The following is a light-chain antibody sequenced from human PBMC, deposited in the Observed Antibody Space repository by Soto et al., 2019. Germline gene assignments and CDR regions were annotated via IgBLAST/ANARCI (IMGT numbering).Light chain of an antibody. Sequence: QSVLTQPASVSGSPGQSITISCTGTSSDVGGYHYVSWYQQHPGKAPKVMICDVTARPSGVSNRLSGSKSGDTASLTISGHQAEDEADYYCSSYTSSTTLVFGGGTKLTVL. J-gene: IGLJ2*01. CDR1: SSDVGGYHY. CDR2: DVT. V-gene: IGLV2-14*01. CDR3: SSYTSSTTLV.